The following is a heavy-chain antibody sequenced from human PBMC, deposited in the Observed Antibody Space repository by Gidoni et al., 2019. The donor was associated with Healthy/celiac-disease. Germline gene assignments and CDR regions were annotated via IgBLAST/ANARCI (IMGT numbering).Heavy chain of an antibody. J-gene: IGHJ4*02. CDR2: IYYSG. D-gene: IGHD1-26*01. V-gene: IGHV4-39*01. CDR3: ALLGVGANRIADY. CDR1: GGSISSSMYY. Sequence: QLQLQESGPGLVKPSETLSLPCTGSGGSISSSMYYWGWIRQPPGKGLEWIGSIYYSGVTISVDTSKNQFSLKLSSVTAADTAVYYCALLGVGANRIADYWGQGTLVTVSS.